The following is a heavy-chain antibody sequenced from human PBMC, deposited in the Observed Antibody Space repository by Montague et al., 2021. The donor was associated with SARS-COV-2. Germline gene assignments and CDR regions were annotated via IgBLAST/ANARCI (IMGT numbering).Heavy chain of an antibody. CDR2: IHYSGTT. Sequence: SETLSLTCSVSGGSISRSSYYWDWIRQPPGKGLEWIGSIHYSGTTYYNPSLESRVTISVDTSNNQFSVKLASVTAADTAVYFCARRESWWLDAFDIWGRGTMVTVSS. D-gene: IGHD2-15*01. CDR1: GGSISRSSYY. J-gene: IGHJ3*02. CDR3: ARRESWWLDAFDI. V-gene: IGHV4-39*01.